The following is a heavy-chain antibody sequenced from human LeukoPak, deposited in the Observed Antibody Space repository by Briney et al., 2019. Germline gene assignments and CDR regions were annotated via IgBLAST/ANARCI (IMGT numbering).Heavy chain of an antibody. V-gene: IGHV3-7*05. CDR3: ANALGAHYFDS. J-gene: IGHJ4*02. CDR2: IKQDGSEK. CDR1: GFTFSTHW. D-gene: IGHD1-26*01. Sequence: GGSLRLSCAASGFTFSTHWMIWVRQAPGKGLEWVANIKQDGSEKYYVDSVKGRFIISRDNAKNSLYLQMNSLRVEDTAVYYCANALGAHYFDSWGQGALVTVSS.